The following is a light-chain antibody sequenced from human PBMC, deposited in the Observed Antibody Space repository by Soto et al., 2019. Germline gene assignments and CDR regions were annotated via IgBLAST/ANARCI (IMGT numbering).Light chain of an antibody. Sequence: DIQMTQAPSSLSASVGDRVTITCRARQDISTYLAWYQQKPGKVPKLLISAAYTLQSGVPPRFSGSGSGTDFTLTISSLQPEDVATYYYQKYDNAPLTFGGGTKVAIK. CDR3: QKYDNAPLT. J-gene: IGKJ4*01. CDR2: AAY. CDR1: QDISTY. V-gene: IGKV1-27*01.